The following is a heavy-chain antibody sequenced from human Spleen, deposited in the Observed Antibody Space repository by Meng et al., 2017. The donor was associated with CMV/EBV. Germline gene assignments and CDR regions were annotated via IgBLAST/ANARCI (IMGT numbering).Heavy chain of an antibody. D-gene: IGHD3/OR15-3a*01. V-gene: IGHV2-5*02. CDR2: IYWDDDK. Sequence: TSGVGVGWIRQPPGKALEWLALIYWDDDKRYNPSLKRRLIITKDTSKNQVVLTMTNMDPVDTGTYYCAHRRGRRFLDDLLLPNWFDPWGQGTLVTVSS. CDR1: TSGVG. J-gene: IGHJ5*02. CDR3: AHRRGRRFLDDLLLPNWFDP.